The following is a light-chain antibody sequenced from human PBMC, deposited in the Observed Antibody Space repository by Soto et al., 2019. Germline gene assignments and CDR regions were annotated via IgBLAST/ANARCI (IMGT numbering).Light chain of an antibody. V-gene: IGKV1-5*01. CDR3: QQFIDAWT. Sequence: IPMTQSPSTLSASIGDRVTITCRASQSINNRLAWYQQMPGKAPNLLIYDASTLESGVPSRFRGSGSETEFTITISGLQPDDFATDYWQQFIDAWTFGQGTKLEIK. CDR2: DAS. CDR1: QSINNR. J-gene: IGKJ1*01.